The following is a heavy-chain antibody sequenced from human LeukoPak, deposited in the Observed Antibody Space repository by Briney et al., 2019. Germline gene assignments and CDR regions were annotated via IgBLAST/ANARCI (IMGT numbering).Heavy chain of an antibody. J-gene: IGHJ5*02. CDR1: GGTFSSYA. D-gene: IGHD3-9*01. CDR3: ARDLGYYDILTGYSSSYP. V-gene: IGHV1-69*13. CDR2: IILIFGTA. Sequence: SVKVSCKASGGTFSSYAISWVRQAPGQGLKWMGGIILIFGTANYTQKFQGRVTITADESTSTAYMELSSLRSEDTAVYYCARDLGYYDILTGYSSSYPWGQGTLVTVSS.